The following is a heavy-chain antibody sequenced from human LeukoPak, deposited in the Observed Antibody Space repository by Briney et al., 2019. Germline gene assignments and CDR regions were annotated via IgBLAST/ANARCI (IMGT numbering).Heavy chain of an antibody. CDR2: IKPDGSDK. CDR3: ARLLA. V-gene: IGHV3-7*02. CDR1: GFTFTNYW. Sequence: GGSLRPSCAASGFTFTNYWMNWVRQAPGKGLEWVANIKPDGSDKYYVDSVKGRFTISRDNAKNSVYLQINSLRAEDTAVYYCARLLAWGQGTLVTVSS. J-gene: IGHJ5*02. D-gene: IGHD2/OR15-2a*01.